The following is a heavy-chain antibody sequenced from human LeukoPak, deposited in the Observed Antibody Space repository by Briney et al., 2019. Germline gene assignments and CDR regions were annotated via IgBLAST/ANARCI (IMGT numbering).Heavy chain of an antibody. Sequence: GGSLRLSCAASGFTFTSYAMNWVRQAPGKGLEWVSGISRSSGGSTYYADSVKGRFTIPRDNSKNTLYLQMNTLRAEDTAVYHCAKSYYFDGSGFYPFDYWGQGTLVTVSS. CDR3: AKSYYFDGSGFYPFDY. J-gene: IGHJ4*02. D-gene: IGHD3-22*01. CDR1: GFTFTSYA. V-gene: IGHV3-23*01. CDR2: ISRSSGGST.